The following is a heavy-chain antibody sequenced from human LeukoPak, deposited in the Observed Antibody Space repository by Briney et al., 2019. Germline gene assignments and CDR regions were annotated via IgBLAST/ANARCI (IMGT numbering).Heavy chain of an antibody. V-gene: IGHV3-21*01. CDR2: ISSSSSYI. D-gene: IGHD5-18*01. CDR3: ARPAFPHTAMVTDFDY. CDR1: GFTFSSYS. Sequence: GGSLRLSCAASGFTFSSYSMNWVRQAPGKGLEWVSSISSSSSYIYYADSVKGRFTISRDNAKNSLYLQMNSLRAEDTAVYYCARPAFPHTAMVTDFDYWGQGTLVTVSS. J-gene: IGHJ4*02.